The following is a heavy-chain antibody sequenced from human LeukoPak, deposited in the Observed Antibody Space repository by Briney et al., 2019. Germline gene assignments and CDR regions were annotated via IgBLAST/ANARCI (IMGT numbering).Heavy chain of an antibody. Sequence: GESLKISCKGSGYSFTSYWISWVRQMPGKGLEWMGRIDPSDFYTNYSPSFQGHVTISADKSISTAYLQWSSLKASDTAMYYCARHDGWLSHYWYFGLWGRGTLVTVSS. V-gene: IGHV5-10-1*01. D-gene: IGHD6-19*01. J-gene: IGHJ2*01. CDR3: ARHDGWLSHYWYFGL. CDR2: IDPSDFYT. CDR1: GYSFTSYW.